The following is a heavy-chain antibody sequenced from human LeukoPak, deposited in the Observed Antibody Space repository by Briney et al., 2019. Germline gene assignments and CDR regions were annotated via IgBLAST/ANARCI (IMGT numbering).Heavy chain of an antibody. CDR2: INHSGST. D-gene: IGHD3-9*01. CDR3: ARRGRKLRYFDWLPHFDY. CDR1: GGSFSGYY. J-gene: IGHJ4*02. Sequence: SETLSLTCAVYGGSFSGYYWSWLRQPPGKGLEWIGEINHSGSTNYNPSLKSRVTISVDTSKNQFSLKLSSVTAADTAVYYCARRGRKLRYFDWLPHFDYWGQGTLVTVSS. V-gene: IGHV4-34*01.